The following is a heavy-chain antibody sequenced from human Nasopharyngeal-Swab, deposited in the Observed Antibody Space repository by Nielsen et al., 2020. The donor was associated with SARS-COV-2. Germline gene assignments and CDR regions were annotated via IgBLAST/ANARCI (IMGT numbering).Heavy chain of an antibody. CDR2: IDWDDDK. Sequence: SGPTLVKPTQTLTLTCTFSGFSLSTSGMWVSWIRQPPGKALEWLALIDWDDDKYYSTSLKTRLTISKDTSKNQVVLTMTNMDPVDTATYYCARYYGSGDFYGMDVWGQGTTVTVSS. CDR1: GFSLSTSGMW. CDR3: ARYYGSGDFYGMDV. D-gene: IGHD3-10*01. J-gene: IGHJ6*02. V-gene: IGHV2-70*01.